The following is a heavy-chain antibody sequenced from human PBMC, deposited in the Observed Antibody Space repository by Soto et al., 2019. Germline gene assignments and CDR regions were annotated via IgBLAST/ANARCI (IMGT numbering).Heavy chain of an antibody. D-gene: IGHD3-9*01. Sequence: ASVKVSCKASGGTFSSYAISWVRQAPGQGLEWMGGIIPIFGTASYAQKFQGRVTITADKSTSTAYMELSSLRSEDTAVYYCARGEMDILTGYSKYLYGMDVWGQGTTVTVSS. J-gene: IGHJ6*02. CDR1: GGTFSSYA. CDR3: ARGEMDILTGYSKYLYGMDV. CDR2: IIPIFGTA. V-gene: IGHV1-69*06.